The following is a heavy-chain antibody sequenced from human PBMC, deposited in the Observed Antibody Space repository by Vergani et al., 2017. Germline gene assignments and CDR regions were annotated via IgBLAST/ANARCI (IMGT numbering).Heavy chain of an antibody. Sequence: QVQLVQSGAEVKKPGASVKVSCKASGYTFTSYGISWVRQAPGQGLEWMGWISAYNGNTNYAQKPQGRVTMTTDTSTSTAYMELRSLRSDDTAVYYCARGMYYYDRKAQPGRGSQFKDFDYWGQGTLVTVSA. J-gene: IGHJ4*02. CDR3: ARGMYYYDRKAQPGRGSQFKDFDY. V-gene: IGHV1-18*01. CDR2: ISAYNGNT. CDR1: GYTFTSYG. D-gene: IGHD3-22*01.